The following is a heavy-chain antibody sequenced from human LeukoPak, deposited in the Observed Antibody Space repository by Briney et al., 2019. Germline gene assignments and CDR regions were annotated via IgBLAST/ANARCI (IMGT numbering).Heavy chain of an antibody. CDR2: ISAYNGNT. V-gene: IGHV1-18*01. CDR1: GYTFTSYG. Sequence: ASVKVSCKASGYTFTSYGISWVRQAPGQGLEWMGWISAYNGNTNYAQKLQGRVTMTTDTSTSTAYMELRSLRSDDTAVYYCARDSKWCINDYYYGMDVWGQGTTVTVSS. CDR3: ARDSKWCINDYYYGMDV. J-gene: IGHJ6*02. D-gene: IGHD2-8*02.